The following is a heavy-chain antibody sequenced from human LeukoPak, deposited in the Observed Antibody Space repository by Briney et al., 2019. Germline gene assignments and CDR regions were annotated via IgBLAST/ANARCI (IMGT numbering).Heavy chain of an antibody. J-gene: IGHJ4*02. CDR3: ARVRSWNDGFIDY. CDR1: GFTFSNAW. CDR2: ISSSGSTI. V-gene: IGHV3-11*01. Sequence: GGSLRLSCAASGFTFSNAWMSWIRQAPGKGLEWVSYISSSGSTIYYADSVKGRFTISRDNAKNSLYLQMNSLRAEDTAVYYCARVRSWNDGFIDYWGQGTLVTVSS. D-gene: IGHD1-1*01.